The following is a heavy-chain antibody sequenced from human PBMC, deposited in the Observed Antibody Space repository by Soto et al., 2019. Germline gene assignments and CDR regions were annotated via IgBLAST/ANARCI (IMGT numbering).Heavy chain of an antibody. CDR3: GREQNSGYYRTADY. V-gene: IGHV3-30-3*01. Sequence: QVQLVESGGGVVQPGRSLRLSCAASGFTLSTYAMHWVRQAPGKGLEWLAVISYDGSRTHYAGSVEGRFTISRDTSKNTPYLQMTSVRPEDSAVDFCGREQNSGYYRTADYWGQGTLVTVSS. CDR2: ISYDGSRT. CDR1: GFTLSTYA. D-gene: IGHD3-22*01. J-gene: IGHJ4*02.